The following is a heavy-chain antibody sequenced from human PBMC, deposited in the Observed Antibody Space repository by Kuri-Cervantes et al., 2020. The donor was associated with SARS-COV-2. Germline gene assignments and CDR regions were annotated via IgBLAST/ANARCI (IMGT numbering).Heavy chain of an antibody. V-gene: IGHV1-46*01. CDR2: INPSGGST. Sequence: ASVKVSCKASGYTFTSYYMHWVRQAPGQGPEWMGIINPSGGSTSYAQKFQGRVTMTRDTSTSTVYMELSSLRSEDTAVYYCARADSSSWANYGMDVWGQGTTVTVSS. J-gene: IGHJ6*02. D-gene: IGHD6-13*01. CDR1: GYTFTSYY. CDR3: ARADSSSWANYGMDV.